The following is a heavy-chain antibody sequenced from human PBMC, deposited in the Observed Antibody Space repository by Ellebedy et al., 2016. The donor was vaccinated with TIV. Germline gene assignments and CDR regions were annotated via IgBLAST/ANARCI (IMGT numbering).Heavy chain of an antibody. D-gene: IGHD4-17*01. CDR1: GGSISSSSYY. CDR3: ARLSYGDYVGVRNYYYYYGMDA. Sequence: SETLSLTCTVSGGSISSSSYYWSWIRQPPGKGLEWIGYIYYSGSTNYNPSLKSRVTISVDTSKNQFSLKLSSVTAADTAVYYCARLSYGDYVGVRNYYYYYGMDAWGQGTTVTVSS. J-gene: IGHJ6*02. V-gene: IGHV4-61*05. CDR2: IYYSGST.